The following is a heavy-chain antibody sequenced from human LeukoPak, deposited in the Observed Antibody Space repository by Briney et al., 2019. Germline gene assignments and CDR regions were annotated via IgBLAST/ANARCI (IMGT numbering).Heavy chain of an antibody. CDR1: GYTFTSYG. V-gene: IGHV1-18*01. CDR3: ARGGLYCSSTSCPSSDY. CDR2: ISAYNGNT. Sequence: ASVKVSCKASGYTFTSYGISWVRQAPGQGLEWMGWISAYNGNTNYAQKLQGRVTTTTDTSTSTAYMELRSLRSDDTAVYYCARGGLYCSSTSCPSSDYWGQGTLVTVSS. D-gene: IGHD2-2*01. J-gene: IGHJ4*02.